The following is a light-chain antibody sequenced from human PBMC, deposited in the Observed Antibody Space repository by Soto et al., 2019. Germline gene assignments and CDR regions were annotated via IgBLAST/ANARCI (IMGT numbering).Light chain of an antibody. CDR1: QSVSSSY. V-gene: IGKV3-20*01. J-gene: IGKJ2*01. CDR3: QQYGSSPLYT. Sequence: EIVLTQSPGTLSLSPGERATLSCRASQSVSSSYLAWYQQKPGQAPRLLIYGASSRATRIPDMFRGSGSGTDFTLTISRLEPEDFAVYYCQQYGSSPLYTFGQGTKLEIK. CDR2: GAS.